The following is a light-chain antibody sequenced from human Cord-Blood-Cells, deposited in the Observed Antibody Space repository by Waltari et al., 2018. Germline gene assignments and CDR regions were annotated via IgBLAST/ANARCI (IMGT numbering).Light chain of an antibody. Sequence: QSALTKPPSASGSPGQSVPISSTGPRSDVGGSNYFSWYQQHPGKAPKLMIYDVSKRPAGVPDRFSGSKSGNTASLTVSGLQAEDEADYYCSSYAGSNNYVFGTGTKVTVL. CDR1: RSDVGGSNY. V-gene: IGLV2-8*01. CDR3: SSYAGSNNYV. J-gene: IGLJ1*01. CDR2: DVS.